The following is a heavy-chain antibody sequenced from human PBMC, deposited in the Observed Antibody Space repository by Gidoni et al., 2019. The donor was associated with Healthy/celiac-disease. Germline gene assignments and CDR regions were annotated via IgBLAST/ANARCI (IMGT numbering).Heavy chain of an antibody. CDR2: ISYDGSNK. D-gene: IGHD2-2*01. Sequence: QVQLVESGGGVVQPGRSLRLSCAASGFTFSSYAMHWVRQAPGKGLEWVAVISYDGSNKYYADSVKGRFTISRDNSKNTLYLQMNSLRAEDTAVYYCASGVPSHCSSTSCHAAGWGQGTLVTVSS. CDR3: ASGVPSHCSSTSCHAAG. CDR1: GFTFSSYA. V-gene: IGHV3-30-3*01. J-gene: IGHJ4*02.